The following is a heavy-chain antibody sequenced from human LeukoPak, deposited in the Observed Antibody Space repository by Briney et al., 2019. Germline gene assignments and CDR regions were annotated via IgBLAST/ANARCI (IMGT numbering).Heavy chain of an antibody. Sequence: GGSLRLSCAASGFTFSSYWMHWVRHTPGKGRVWVSRIKSDGSGTSYADSVKGRFTISRDNAKNTLYLQMNSLRAEDTAVYYCARDGYSFGHDFDYWGQGTLVTVSS. CDR2: IKSDGSGT. V-gene: IGHV3-74*01. CDR1: GFTFSSYW. D-gene: IGHD5-18*01. J-gene: IGHJ4*02. CDR3: ARDGYSFGHDFDY.